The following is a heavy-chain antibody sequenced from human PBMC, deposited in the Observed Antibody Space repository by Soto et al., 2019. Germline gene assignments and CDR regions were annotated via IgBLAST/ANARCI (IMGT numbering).Heavy chain of an antibody. CDR3: ARQYYFGSGSYYTRPFDS. Sequence: SETLSLTCTVSGGSIGRSTNYWDWIRQPPGKGLEWIGNIYYSGSTYYNPSLKSRVTMSIDTSKNQFSLKLSSVTAADTAVYYCARQYYFGSGSYYTRPFDSWGQETLLTVSS. J-gene: IGHJ4*02. D-gene: IGHD3-10*01. CDR2: IYYSGST. CDR1: GGSIGRSTNY. V-gene: IGHV4-39*01.